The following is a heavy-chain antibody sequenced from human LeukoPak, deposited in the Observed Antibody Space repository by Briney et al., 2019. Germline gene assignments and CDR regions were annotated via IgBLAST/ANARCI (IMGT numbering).Heavy chain of an antibody. CDR3: ARGIDDGAGFDY. V-gene: IGHV3-21*01. D-gene: IGHD1-26*01. CDR2: ISGSSSYI. Sequence: GGSLRLSCAASGFTFSSYSMNWVRQAPGKGLEWVSSISGSSSYIYYADSVKGRFTISRDNAKNSLYLQMNSLRAEDTAVYYCARGIDDGAGFDYWGQGTLVTVSS. J-gene: IGHJ4*02. CDR1: GFTFSSYS.